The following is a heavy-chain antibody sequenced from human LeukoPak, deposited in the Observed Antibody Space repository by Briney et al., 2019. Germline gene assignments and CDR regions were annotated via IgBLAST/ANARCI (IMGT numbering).Heavy chain of an antibody. CDR3: AGGVVSTSRPPKNRFDP. V-gene: IGHV4-34*01. Sequence: PSETLSLTCAVYGGSFSDDFWTWIRLAPEKGLEWIGEVFHDGIANYNPSLKSRAFVSVDTSKKQFSLRLSSVTAADTAIYYCAGGVVSTSRPPKNRFDPWGQGTLVTVSS. D-gene: IGHD2-2*01. CDR1: GGSFSDDF. CDR2: VFHDGIA. J-gene: IGHJ5*02.